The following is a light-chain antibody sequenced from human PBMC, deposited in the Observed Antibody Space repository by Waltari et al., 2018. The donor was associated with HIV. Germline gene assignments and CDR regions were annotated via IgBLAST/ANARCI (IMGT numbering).Light chain of an antibody. CDR1: QSVLYDSNNKNY. CDR3: QQYYSSPFT. J-gene: IGKJ2*01. V-gene: IGKV4-1*01. CDR2: WAS. Sequence: DIVMTQSPDSLAVSLGERATINCKSSQSVLYDSNNKNYLAWYQQKPGQPPKLLIYWASTRESGVPDRFSGSGSGTDFTLTISSLQAEDVAVYYCQQYYSSPFTFDQGTKLEI.